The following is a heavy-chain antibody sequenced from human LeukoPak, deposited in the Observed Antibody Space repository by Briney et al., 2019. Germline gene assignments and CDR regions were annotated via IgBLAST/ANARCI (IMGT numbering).Heavy chain of an antibody. J-gene: IGHJ4*02. CDR2: SSPYNGNT. CDR3: ARGGNSGWRTPNDDY. Sequence: ASVKVSCKASGYTFTSYGITWVRQAPGQGFEWMGWSSPYNGNTNYAQKFQGRVTMTTDTSTSTVYMELRSLRSGDTAVYYCARGGNSGWRTPNDDYWGQGTLVIVSS. D-gene: IGHD6-19*01. V-gene: IGHV1-18*01. CDR1: GYTFTSYG.